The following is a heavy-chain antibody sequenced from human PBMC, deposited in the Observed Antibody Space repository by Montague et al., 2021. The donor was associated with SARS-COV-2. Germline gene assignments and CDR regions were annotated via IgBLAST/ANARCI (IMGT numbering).Heavy chain of an antibody. J-gene: IGHJ4*02. CDR3: ARFGSGTLEFDL. Sequence: TLSLTCTVSGASISTGIYYWSWIRQPAGKGLDWIGRIRTPGPTDYNSSLESRVFMSVDTSTNQFSLSLTSVTAADTAVYFCARFGSGTLEFDLWGQGTLVTVSS. CDR1: GASISTGIYY. D-gene: IGHD1-26*01. V-gene: IGHV4-61*02. CDR2: IRTPGPT.